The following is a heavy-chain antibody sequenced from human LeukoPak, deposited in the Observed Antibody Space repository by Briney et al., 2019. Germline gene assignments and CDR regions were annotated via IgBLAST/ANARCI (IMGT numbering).Heavy chain of an antibody. Sequence: ASVKVSCKASGYTFTGYYMHWVRQAPGQGLEWMGWINPNSGGTNYAQKFQGRVTMTRDTSITTAYLELSSLTSDDTAVYYCAKDRNSYTRGDYWGQGTLVTVSS. V-gene: IGHV1-2*02. CDR3: AKDRNSYTRGDY. D-gene: IGHD3-16*01. J-gene: IGHJ4*02. CDR1: GYTFTGYY. CDR2: INPNSGGT.